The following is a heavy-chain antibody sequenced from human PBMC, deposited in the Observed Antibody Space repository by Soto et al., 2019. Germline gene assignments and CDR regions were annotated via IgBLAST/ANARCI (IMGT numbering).Heavy chain of an antibody. Sequence: GESLNTSCQGAGYSFTIYCIGLVCQLPGKRLEVMGTIYRGYSDTRYSPSFQGQVTITAHKSSSTAYRRWSSRKASDSAMYYCARHPIIIFVGATVTGYYGMDVWGQGTTVTVCS. CDR1: GYSFTIYC. D-gene: IGHD1-26*01. CDR2: IYRGYSDT. CDR3: ARHPIIIFVGATVTGYYGMDV. J-gene: IGHJ6*01. V-gene: IGHV5-51*01.